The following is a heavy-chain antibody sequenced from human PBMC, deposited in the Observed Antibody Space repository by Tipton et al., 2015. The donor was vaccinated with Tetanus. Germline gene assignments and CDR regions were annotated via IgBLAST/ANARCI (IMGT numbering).Heavy chain of an antibody. CDR3: ARGMVSWGIFPY. Sequence: TLSLTCTVSGGSISSYYWSWIRQPPGKGLEWIGYIYYSGSTNYNPSLKSRVTISVDTSQNQFSLKLSSVTAAGTAVYYCARGMVSWGIFPYWGQGTLVNVSS. J-gene: IGHJ4*02. V-gene: IGHV4-59*01. CDR2: IYYSGST. CDR1: GGSISSYY. D-gene: IGHD2-8*01.